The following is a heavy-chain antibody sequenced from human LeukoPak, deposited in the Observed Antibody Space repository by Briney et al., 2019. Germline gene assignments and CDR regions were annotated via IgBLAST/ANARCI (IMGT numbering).Heavy chain of an antibody. CDR3: ARIVVVAATNQKFDY. D-gene: IGHD2-15*01. Sequence: GGSLRLSCAASGFTFSSYAMHWVRQAPGKGLEWVTIISYDGSNKYYADSVKGRFTISRDNSKNTLYLQMNSLRTEDTAVYYCARIVVVAATNQKFDYWGQGTLVTVSS. J-gene: IGHJ4*02. V-gene: IGHV3-30*04. CDR1: GFTFSSYA. CDR2: ISYDGSNK.